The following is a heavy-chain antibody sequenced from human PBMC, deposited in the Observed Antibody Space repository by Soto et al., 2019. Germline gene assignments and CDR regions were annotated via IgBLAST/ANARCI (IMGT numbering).Heavy chain of an antibody. CDR2: ISGSGGST. CDR3: AKVAADYYGSGSYYESDY. Sequence: PGGSLRLSCAASGFTFSSYAMSWVRQAPGKGLEWVSAISGSGGSTYYADSVKGRFTISRDNSKNTLYLQMNSLRAEDTAVYYCAKVAADYYGSGSYYESDYWGQGTLVTVSS. J-gene: IGHJ4*02. D-gene: IGHD3-10*01. V-gene: IGHV3-23*01. CDR1: GFTFSSYA.